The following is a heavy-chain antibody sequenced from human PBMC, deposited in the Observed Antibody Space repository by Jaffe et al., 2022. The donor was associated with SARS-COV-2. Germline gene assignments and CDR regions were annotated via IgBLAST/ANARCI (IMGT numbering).Heavy chain of an antibody. CDR1: GGSISSSSYY. V-gene: IGHV4-39*01. CDR2: IYYSGST. Sequence: QLQLQESGPGLVKPSETLSLTCTVSGGSISSSSYYWGWIRQPPGKGLEWIGSIYYSGSTYYNPSLKSRVTISVDTSKNQFSLKLSSVTAADTAVYYCARTASIAAAVRIFDYWGQGTLVTVSS. J-gene: IGHJ4*02. D-gene: IGHD6-13*01. CDR3: ARTASIAAAVRIFDY.